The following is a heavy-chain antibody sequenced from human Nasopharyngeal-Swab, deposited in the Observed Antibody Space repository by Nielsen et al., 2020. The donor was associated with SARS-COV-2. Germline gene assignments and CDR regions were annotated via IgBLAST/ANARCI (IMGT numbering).Heavy chain of an antibody. CDR3: AKERWELLTYYGMDV. CDR1: GFVFSSYG. D-gene: IGHD1-26*01. J-gene: IGHJ6*02. V-gene: IGHV3-30*18. CDR2: ISYDGNNK. Sequence: GESLQISCSASGFVFSSYGMHWIRQAPGKGLEWVAVISYDGNNKYYADSVKGRFTISRDNSKNTLYLQMNSLRAEDTAVYYCAKERWELLTYYGMDVWGQGTTVTVSS.